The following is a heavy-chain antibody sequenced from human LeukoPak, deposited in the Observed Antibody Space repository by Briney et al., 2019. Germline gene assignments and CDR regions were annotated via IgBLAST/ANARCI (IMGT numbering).Heavy chain of an antibody. CDR2: ISSSSSYI. Sequence: GGSLRLSCAASGFTFSSYSMNWVRQAPGKGLEWVSSISSSSSYIYYADSVKSRFTISRDNAKNSLYLQMNSLRAEDTAVYYCARDIQAYCSSTSCHPYYFDYWGQGTLVTVSS. CDR1: GFTFSSYS. D-gene: IGHD2-2*01. J-gene: IGHJ4*02. CDR3: ARDIQAYCSSTSCHPYYFDY. V-gene: IGHV3-21*01.